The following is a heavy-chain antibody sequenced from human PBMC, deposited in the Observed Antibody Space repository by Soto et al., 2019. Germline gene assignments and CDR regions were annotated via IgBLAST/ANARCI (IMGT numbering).Heavy chain of an antibody. J-gene: IGHJ4*02. CDR3: AKKVPGSNPLES. Sequence: GGSLRLSCAASGFTFSDYGMHWVRRAPGKGLQWASLIWYDGTNKYYADSVKGRFTISRDNSKNTLYLQMSSLRAEDTAVYYCAKKVPGSNPLESWGQGALVTVSS. CDR1: GFTFSDYG. D-gene: IGHD1-1*01. V-gene: IGHV3-33*06. CDR2: IWYDGTNK.